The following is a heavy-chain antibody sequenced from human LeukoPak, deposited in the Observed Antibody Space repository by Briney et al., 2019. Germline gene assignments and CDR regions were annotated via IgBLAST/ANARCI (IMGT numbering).Heavy chain of an antibody. CDR1: GYTFTGYY. V-gene: IGHV1-2*02. J-gene: IGHJ4*02. CDR2: INPYSGGT. D-gene: IGHD3-10*01. Sequence: GSVKVSCKASGYTFTGYYMHWVRQAPGQGVEWMGWINPYSGGTNYAQKLQGRVTMTRDTSISTAYMELSRLRSDDTAVYYCARDLTTMVRGVRSLDYWGQGTLVTVSS. CDR3: ARDLTTMVRGVRSLDY.